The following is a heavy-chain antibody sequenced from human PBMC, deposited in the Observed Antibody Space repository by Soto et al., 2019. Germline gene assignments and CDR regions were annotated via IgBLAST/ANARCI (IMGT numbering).Heavy chain of an antibody. CDR2: IYYSGST. D-gene: IGHD1-26*01. CDR3: ARESLVGATGVFDGLDY. J-gene: IGHJ4*02. V-gene: IGHV4-30-4*01. Sequence: LSETLSLTCTVSGGSISSGDYYWSWIRQPPGKGLEWIGYIYYSGSTYYNPSLKSRVTISVDTSKNQFSLKLSSVTAADTAVYYCARESLVGATGVFDGLDYWGQGTLVTVSS. CDR1: GGSISSGDYY.